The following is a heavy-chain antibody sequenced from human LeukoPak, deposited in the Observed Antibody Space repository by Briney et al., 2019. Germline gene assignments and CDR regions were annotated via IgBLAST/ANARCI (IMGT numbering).Heavy chain of an antibody. V-gene: IGHV3-23*01. Sequence: GGSLRLSCAASGFTFSSYAMSWVRQAPGKGLEWVSAISGSGGSTYYADSVKGRFTISRDNSKNTLYLQMNSLRVDDTAVYYCAKDSSLVLRFLEWFQFDYWGQGTLVTVSS. D-gene: IGHD3-3*01. CDR2: ISGSGGST. J-gene: IGHJ4*02. CDR1: GFTFSSYA. CDR3: AKDSSLVLRFLEWFQFDY.